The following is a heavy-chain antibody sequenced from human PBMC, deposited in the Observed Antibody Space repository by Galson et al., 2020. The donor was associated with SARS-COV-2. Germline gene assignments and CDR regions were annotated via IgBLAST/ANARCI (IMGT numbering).Heavy chain of an antibody. Sequence: GESLKISRATSGFTFDNYAMHWVRQVPGNGLEWISAISGDGVNTYYAETVRGRFTVSRDDSKNLLYLQMNSLRTEDTALYYCGRDTHYYDINGYYRIDHWGQGTLVTVSS. CDR3: GRDTHYYDINGYYRIDH. D-gene: IGHD3-22*01. J-gene: IGHJ4*02. CDR2: ISGDGVNT. CDR1: GFTFDNYA. V-gene: IGHV3-43*02.